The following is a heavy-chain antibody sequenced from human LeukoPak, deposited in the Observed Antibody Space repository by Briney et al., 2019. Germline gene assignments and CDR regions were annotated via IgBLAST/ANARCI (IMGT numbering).Heavy chain of an antibody. Sequence: GASVKVSCKASGYTFTSYAMHWVRQAPGQRLEWMGWINAGNGNTKYSQKFQGRVTITRDTSASTAYMELSSLRSEDTAVNYCASDGVAGIAAAGMLDYWGQGTLVTVSS. CDR2: INAGNGNT. CDR1: GYTFTSYA. V-gene: IGHV1-3*01. CDR3: ASDGVAGIAAAGMLDY. J-gene: IGHJ4*02. D-gene: IGHD6-13*01.